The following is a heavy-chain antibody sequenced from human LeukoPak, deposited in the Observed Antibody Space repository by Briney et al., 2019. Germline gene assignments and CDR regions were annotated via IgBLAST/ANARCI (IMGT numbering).Heavy chain of an antibody. CDR3: ARSAAADLFYYYYGMDV. D-gene: IGHD6-13*01. V-gene: IGHV4-59*08. Sequence: PSETLSLTCTVSGGSISSYYWSWIRQPPEKGLEWIGYIYYSGSTNYNPSLKSRVTISVDTSKNQFSLKLSSVTAADTAVYYCARSAAADLFYYYYGMDVCGQGTTVTVSS. CDR2: IYYSGST. J-gene: IGHJ6*02. CDR1: GGSISSYY.